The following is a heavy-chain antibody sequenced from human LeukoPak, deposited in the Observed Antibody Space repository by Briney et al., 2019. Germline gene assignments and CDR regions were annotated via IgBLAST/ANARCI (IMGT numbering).Heavy chain of an antibody. V-gene: IGHV3-48*01. CDR2: ISSSSSTI. Sequence: ETLSLTCAVSGGSISSSNWWSWVRQPPGKGLEWVSYISSSSSTIYYADSVKGRFTISRDNAKNSLYLQMNSLRAEDTAVYYCARDGAVLRYFDWLPPVGNFDYWGQGTLVTVSS. D-gene: IGHD3-9*01. CDR1: GGSISSSN. CDR3: ARDGAVLRYFDWLPPVGNFDY. J-gene: IGHJ4*02.